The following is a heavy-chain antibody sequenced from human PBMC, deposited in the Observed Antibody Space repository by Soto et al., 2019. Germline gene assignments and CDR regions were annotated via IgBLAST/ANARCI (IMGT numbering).Heavy chain of an antibody. CDR2: ISYDGSNK. Sequence: GGSLRLSCAASGFTFSSYCMHWVRQAPGKGLEWVAVISYDGSNKYYADSVKGRFTISRDNSKNTLYLQMNSLRAEDTAVYYCAREGEDYYDSSGPLYGMDVWGQGTTVTVSS. J-gene: IGHJ6*02. CDR3: AREGEDYYDSSGPLYGMDV. CDR1: GFTFSSYC. D-gene: IGHD3-22*01. V-gene: IGHV3-30*03.